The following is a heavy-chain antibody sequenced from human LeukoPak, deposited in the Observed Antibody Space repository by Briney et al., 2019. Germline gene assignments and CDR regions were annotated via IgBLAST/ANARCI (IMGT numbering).Heavy chain of an antibody. CDR3: ARGGINYYYYGMDV. CDR1: GYTFTSYD. D-gene: IGHD1-14*01. V-gene: IGHV1-8*01. Sequence: VASVKVSCKASGYTFTSYDINWVRQATGQGLEWMGWMNPNSGNTGYAQKFQGRVTMTRNTSISTAYMELSSLRSEDTAVYYCARGGINYYYYGMDVWGQGTTVTVSS. J-gene: IGHJ6*02. CDR2: MNPNSGNT.